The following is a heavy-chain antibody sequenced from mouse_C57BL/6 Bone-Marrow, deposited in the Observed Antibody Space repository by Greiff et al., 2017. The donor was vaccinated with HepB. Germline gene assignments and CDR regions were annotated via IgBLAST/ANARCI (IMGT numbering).Heavy chain of an antibody. Sequence: VQLQQPGAELVKPGASVKMSCKASGYTFTSYWITWVKQRPGQGLEWIGDIYPGSGSTNYNEKFKSKATLTVDTSSSTAYMQLSSLTSEDSAVYYCASDYGKYDAMDYWGQGTSVTVSS. D-gene: IGHD2-1*01. CDR3: ASDYGKYDAMDY. J-gene: IGHJ4*01. V-gene: IGHV1-55*01. CDR2: IYPGSGST. CDR1: GYTFTSYW.